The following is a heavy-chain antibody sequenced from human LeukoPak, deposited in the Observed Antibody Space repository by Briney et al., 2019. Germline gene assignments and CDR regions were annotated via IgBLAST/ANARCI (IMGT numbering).Heavy chain of an antibody. CDR1: GDSFSSNSVT. Sequence: SQTLSLTCTISGDSFSSNSVTWNWIRQSPSRGLEWLGRTYYRSTWYNDYAVSVRGRITVNPDTSKNQFSLHLNSVTPEDTAVYYCARRLTQYDCFDPWGQGILVTVSS. D-gene: IGHD2-2*01. CDR2: TYYRSTWYN. CDR3: ARRLTQYDCFDP. J-gene: IGHJ5*02. V-gene: IGHV6-1*01.